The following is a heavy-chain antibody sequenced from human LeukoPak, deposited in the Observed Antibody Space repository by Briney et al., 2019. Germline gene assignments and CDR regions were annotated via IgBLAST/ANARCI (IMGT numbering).Heavy chain of an antibody. Sequence: PGGSLRLSCAASGFTFSSYAMHWVRQAPGKGLEWVAVISYDGRNINNADSVKGRFTISRDNSKNTLYLQMNSLRAEDTAVYYCAKHPRIQLWLIGVDYWGQGTLVTVSS. V-gene: IGHV3-30-3*02. CDR1: GFTFSSYA. D-gene: IGHD5-18*01. CDR2: ISYDGRNI. CDR3: AKHPRIQLWLIGVDY. J-gene: IGHJ4*02.